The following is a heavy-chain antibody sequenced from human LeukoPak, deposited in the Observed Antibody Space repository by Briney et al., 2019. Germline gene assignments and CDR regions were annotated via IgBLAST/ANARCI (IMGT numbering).Heavy chain of an antibody. CDR3: ATDGGSGYEVGGGYYGMDV. Sequence: ASVKVSCKVSGDTLTELSMHWVRQAPGRGLEWMGGFDPEDGETIYAQKFQGRVTMTEDTSTDTAYMELSSLRSEDTAVYYCATDGGSGYEVGGGYYGMDVWGQGTTVTVSS. CDR2: FDPEDGET. V-gene: IGHV1-24*01. J-gene: IGHJ6*02. D-gene: IGHD5-12*01. CDR1: GDTLTELS.